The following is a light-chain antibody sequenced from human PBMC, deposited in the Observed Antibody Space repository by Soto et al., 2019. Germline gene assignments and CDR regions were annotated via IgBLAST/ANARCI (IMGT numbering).Light chain of an antibody. CDR3: VLYMGSGIWV. CDR1: SGSVTTTYS. J-gene: IGLJ3*02. CDR2: STN. Sequence: QTVVTQEPSFSVSPGGTVTLTCGLSSGSVTTTYSPTWYQQTPGQAPRTLIYSTNTRSSGVPDRFSGSILGNKAALTITGAQADDESDYYCVLYMGSGIWVFGGGTQLTVL. V-gene: IGLV8-61*01.